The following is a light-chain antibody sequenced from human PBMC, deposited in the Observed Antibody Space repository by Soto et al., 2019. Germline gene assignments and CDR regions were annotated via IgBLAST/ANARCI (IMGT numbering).Light chain of an antibody. CDR1: QIVTSNY. CDR2: GAS. CDR3: QQYNSWPT. J-gene: IGKJ4*01. Sequence: EIVLTQSPGTLSSSPGERATLSCRASQIVTSNYLAWYQQKRGQAPRLLIWGASIRATDLPDRFSGGGSGTDFTLTISRLEAEDFAVYYCQQYNSWPTFGGGTKVEIK. V-gene: IGKV3-20*01.